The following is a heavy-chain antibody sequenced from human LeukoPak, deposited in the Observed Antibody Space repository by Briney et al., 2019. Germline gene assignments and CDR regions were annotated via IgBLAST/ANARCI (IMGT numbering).Heavy chain of an antibody. V-gene: IGHV4-34*01. CDR2: ISERGST. CDR1: GGSFSDYD. J-gene: IGHJ5*02. CDR3: ARTVYSNNWAPASWFHP. D-gene: IGHD4-11*01. Sequence: PSETLSLTCAAHGGSFSDYDWTWIRQSPGKGLEWIGEISERGSTNYNPSLGSRITISLDTSKNQFSLHVRSVVAADTAVYYCARTVYSNNWAPASWFHPWGQGTLVTVSS.